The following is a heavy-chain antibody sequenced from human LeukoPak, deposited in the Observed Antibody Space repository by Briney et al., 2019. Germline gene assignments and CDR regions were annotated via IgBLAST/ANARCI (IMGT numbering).Heavy chain of an antibody. Sequence: GGSLRLSCAASGFTFSGLAMSWVRRTPGKGLEWVSGISGSGDNTLYADSVKGRFTISRDNSKNTLYLQMNSLRAEDTAVYYCARDRSIAARHRDAFDPWGQGTLVTVSS. CDR2: ISGSGDNT. D-gene: IGHD6-6*01. J-gene: IGHJ5*02. V-gene: IGHV3-23*01. CDR1: GFTFSGLA. CDR3: ARDRSIAARHRDAFDP.